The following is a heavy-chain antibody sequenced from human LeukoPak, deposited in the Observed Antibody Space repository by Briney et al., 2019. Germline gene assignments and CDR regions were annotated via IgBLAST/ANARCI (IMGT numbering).Heavy chain of an antibody. D-gene: IGHD6-19*01. J-gene: IGHJ4*02. CDR1: GFTFSSYA. CDR3: ASPIAVAGTLET. Sequence: GGSLRLSCAASGFTFSSYAMHWVRQAPGKGLEWVAVISYDGSNKYYADSVKGRFTISRDNSKNTLYLQMNSLRAEDTAVYYCASPIAVAGTLETWGQGTLVTVSS. CDR2: ISYDGSNK. V-gene: IGHV3-30-3*01.